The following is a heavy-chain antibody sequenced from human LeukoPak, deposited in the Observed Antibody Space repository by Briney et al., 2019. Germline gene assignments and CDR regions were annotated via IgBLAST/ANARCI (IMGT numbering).Heavy chain of an antibody. CDR1: GGSISSYY. CDR3: ARGAGYSSSNDY. Sequence: SETLSLTCTVSGGSISSYYWSWIRQPPGKGLEWIGYIYYSGSTNYNPSLKSRVTISVDTSKNQFSLKLSYVTAADTAVYYCARGAGYSSSNDYWGQGTLVTVSS. D-gene: IGHD6-13*01. V-gene: IGHV4-59*01. CDR2: IYYSGST. J-gene: IGHJ4*02.